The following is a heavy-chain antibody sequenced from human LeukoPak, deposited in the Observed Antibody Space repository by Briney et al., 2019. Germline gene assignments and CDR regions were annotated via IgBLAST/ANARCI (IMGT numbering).Heavy chain of an antibody. J-gene: IGHJ4*02. D-gene: IGHD5-18*01. CDR3: AKDIAQGYTYGSIEQDY. CDR1: GLTFSNYA. Sequence: GGSLRLSCAASGLTFSNYAMSWVRQAPGKGLEWVSAISESGTGTYYADSVKGRFTISRDNSKNTLSLQMNSLRVEDTAVYYCAKDIAQGYTYGSIEQDYWGQGTLVTVSS. CDR2: ISESGTGT. V-gene: IGHV3-23*01.